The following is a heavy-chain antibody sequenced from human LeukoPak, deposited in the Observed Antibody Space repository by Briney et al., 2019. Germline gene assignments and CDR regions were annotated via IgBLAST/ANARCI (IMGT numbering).Heavy chain of an antibody. V-gene: IGHV3-30*04. CDR2: ISYDGSNK. CDR3: ARDTDSWYFDY. CDR1: GFTFSSYV. D-gene: IGHD6-13*01. Sequence: GRSLRLSCAASGFTFSSYVMHWVRQAPGKGLEWVAIISYDGSNKYYADSVKGRFTISRDNSKNTLYLQMNSLRAEDTAVYYCARDTDSWYFDYWGQGTLVTVSS. J-gene: IGHJ4*02.